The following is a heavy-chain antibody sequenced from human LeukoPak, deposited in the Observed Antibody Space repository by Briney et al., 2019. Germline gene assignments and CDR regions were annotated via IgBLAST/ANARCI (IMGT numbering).Heavy chain of an antibody. CDR1: DASISGCY. CDR2: FYYTGTR. CDR3: ASVLYGANGFDY. D-gene: IGHD4-23*01. J-gene: IGHJ4*02. Sequence: PSETLSLTCTVSDASISGCYWSWIRQPPGEGLEWIAYFYYTGTRNYNPSLKSRVTVSVDTSKNQFSLTLTSVTAADTAVYYCASVLYGANGFDYWGQGTPVTVSS. V-gene: IGHV4-59*01.